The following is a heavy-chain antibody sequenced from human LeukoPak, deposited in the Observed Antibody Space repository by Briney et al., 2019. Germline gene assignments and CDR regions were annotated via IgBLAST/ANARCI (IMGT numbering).Heavy chain of an antibody. Sequence: GGSLRLSCAASGFTVSGNYMTWVRQAPGKGLEWVSFLHSGGTTYYADSVKGRFTISRDNSKNTLYLEMNGLRAEDTAVYYCARGYGGSTPGAFDLWGQGTMVTVSS. V-gene: IGHV3-53*01. J-gene: IGHJ3*01. CDR1: GFTVSGNY. CDR2: LHSGGTT. CDR3: ARGYGGSTPGAFDL. D-gene: IGHD3-16*01.